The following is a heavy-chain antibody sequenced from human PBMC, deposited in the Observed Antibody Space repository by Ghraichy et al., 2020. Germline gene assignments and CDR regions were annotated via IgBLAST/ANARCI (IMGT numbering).Heavy chain of an antibody. CDR2: ISGGTST. J-gene: IGHJ4*02. V-gene: IGHV3-53*05. CDR1: VFTVTTNY. Sequence: GESLNISCVASVFTVTTNYMSWVRQAPGKGLEWVSVISGGTSTYYADSVKGRFTISTDDSKNTLYLQMNSLRPEDTAVYYCARGTTLDYWGQGTLVTVTS. D-gene: IGHD1-1*01. CDR3: ARGTTLDY.